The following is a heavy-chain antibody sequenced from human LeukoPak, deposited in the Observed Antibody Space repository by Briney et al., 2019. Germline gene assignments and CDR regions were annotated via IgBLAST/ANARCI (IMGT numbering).Heavy chain of an antibody. CDR1: GFTFSSYW. D-gene: IGHD1-26*01. J-gene: IGHJ6*02. CDR3: ARDHALDSGSYWKHYYYYGMDV. V-gene: IGHV3-7*01. CDR2: IKQDGSEK. Sequence: GGSLRLSCAASGFTFSSYWMSWVRQAPGKGLEWVANIKQDGSEKYYVDSVKGRFTISRDNAKNSLYLQMNSLRAEDMAVYYCARDHALDSGSYWKHYYYYGMDVWGQGTTATVSS.